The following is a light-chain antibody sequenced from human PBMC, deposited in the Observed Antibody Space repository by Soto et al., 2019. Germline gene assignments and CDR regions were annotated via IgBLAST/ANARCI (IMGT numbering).Light chain of an antibody. CDR3: LQGTHWPIT. Sequence: VVMTQSQRHLPVTLGQPASNSCRSIQSLVHSDGIAYFSWFQQRPGRSPRRLIYKVSNRDSGVPARFSGSGSGTDFALNISRVEAEDVGVYYCLQGTHWPITFGQGTRLEIK. CDR1: QSLVHSDGIAY. V-gene: IGKV2-30*02. J-gene: IGKJ5*01. CDR2: KVS.